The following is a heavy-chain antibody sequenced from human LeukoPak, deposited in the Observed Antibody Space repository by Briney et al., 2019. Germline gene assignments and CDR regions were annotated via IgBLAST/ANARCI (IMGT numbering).Heavy chain of an antibody. D-gene: IGHD6-13*01. CDR3: ARKTSYSSSWYLDP. Sequence: PGGSLRLSCAASGFTFSSYSMNWVRQAPGEGLEWVSSISSSSSYIYYADSVKGRFTISRDNAKNSLYLQMNSLRAEDTAVYYCARKTSYSSSWYLDPWGQGTLVTVSS. CDR2: ISSSSSYI. J-gene: IGHJ5*02. V-gene: IGHV3-21*01. CDR1: GFTFSSYS.